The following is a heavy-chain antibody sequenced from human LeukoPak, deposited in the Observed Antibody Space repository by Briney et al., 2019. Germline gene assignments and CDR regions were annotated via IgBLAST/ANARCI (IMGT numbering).Heavy chain of an antibody. CDR3: ARVGFWSGSYTGYFDY. V-gene: IGHV4-59*12. J-gene: IGHJ4*02. CDR1: SYSISNAYY. D-gene: IGHD3-3*01. Sequence: SETLSLTCAVSSYSISNAYYWTWIRQPPGKGRQWIGYMYYSGTTKYNPSLKSRVTTSMDTYKNHFSLKVDSVTAADTAVYYCARVGFWSGSYTGYFDYWGQGALVTVSS. CDR2: MYYSGTT.